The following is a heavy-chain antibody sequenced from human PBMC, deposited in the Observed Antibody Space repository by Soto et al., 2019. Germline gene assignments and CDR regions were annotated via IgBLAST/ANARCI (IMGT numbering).Heavy chain of an antibody. CDR3: ARVRWIQLWFIFDY. J-gene: IGHJ4*02. CDR2: INHSGST. V-gene: IGHV4-34*01. CDR1: GGSFSGYY. Sequence: QVQLQQWGAGLLKPSETLSLTCAVYGGSFSGYYWSWIRQPPGKGLEWIGEINHSGSTNYNPSLKSRVTLSVDTSKNQFSLKLSSVTAADTAVYYCARVRWIQLWFIFDYWGQGTLVTVSS. D-gene: IGHD5-18*01.